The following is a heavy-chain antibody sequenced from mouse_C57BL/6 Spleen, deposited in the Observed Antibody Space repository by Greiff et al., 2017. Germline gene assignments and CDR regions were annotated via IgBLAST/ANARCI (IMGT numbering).Heavy chain of an antibody. Sequence: EVQLVESGGGLVQPGGSLSLSCAASGFTFTDYYMSWVRQPPGKALEWLGFIRNKANGYTTEYSASVKGRFTISRDNSQSILYLQMNALRAEDSATYYCARYRGYFDVWGTGTTVTVSA. CDR2: IRNKANGYTT. CDR3: ARYRGYFDV. CDR1: GFTFTDYY. J-gene: IGHJ1*03. V-gene: IGHV7-3*01.